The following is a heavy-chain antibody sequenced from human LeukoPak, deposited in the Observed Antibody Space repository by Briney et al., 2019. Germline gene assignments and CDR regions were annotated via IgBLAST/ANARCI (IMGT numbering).Heavy chain of an antibody. CDR1: GFTFSSYS. J-gene: IGHJ3*02. CDR2: ISSSSSYI. V-gene: IGHV3-21*01. D-gene: IGHD1-26*01. Sequence: PGGSLRLSCAASGFTFSSYSMNWVRQAPGKGLEWVSSISSSSSYIYYADSVKGRFTISRDNAKNSLYLQMNSLRAEDTAVYYCAREQGATLTPAAVRAFDIWGQGTMVTVSS. CDR3: AREQGATLTPAAVRAFDI.